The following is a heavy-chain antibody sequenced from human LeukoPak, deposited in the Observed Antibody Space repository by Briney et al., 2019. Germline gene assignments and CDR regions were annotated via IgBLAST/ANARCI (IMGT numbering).Heavy chain of an antibody. CDR2: ISSSGNTI. Sequence: GGSLRLSCAASGFTFSDYYMSWIRQAPGKGLEWVSSISSSGNTISYTDSVKGRFTISRDNAKYSLSLQMNSLRAEDTAVYYCARHQVIAALLDYWGQGTLVTVSS. CDR3: ARHQVIAALLDY. CDR1: GFTFSDYY. V-gene: IGHV3-11*01. J-gene: IGHJ4*02. D-gene: IGHD2-15*01.